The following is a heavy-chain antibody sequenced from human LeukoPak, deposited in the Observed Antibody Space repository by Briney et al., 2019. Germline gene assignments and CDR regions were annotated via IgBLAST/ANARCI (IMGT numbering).Heavy chain of an antibody. V-gene: IGHV3-20*01. CDR1: GFTFSSYG. CDR2: INWNGGST. D-gene: IGHD2-15*01. CDR3: ARGQKLVVAATDYYYYYMDV. Sequence: PGGSLRLSCAASGFTFSSYGMHWVRQAPGKGLEWVSGINWNGGSTGYADSVKGRFTISRDNAKNSLYLQMNSLRAEDTALYHCARGQKLVVAATDYYYYYMDVWGKGTTVTVSS. J-gene: IGHJ6*03.